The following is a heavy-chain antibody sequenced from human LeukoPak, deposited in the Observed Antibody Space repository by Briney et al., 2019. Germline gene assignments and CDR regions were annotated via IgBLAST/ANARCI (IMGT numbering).Heavy chain of an antibody. CDR2: IYHSGST. Sequence: SETLSLTCTVSGYSISSGYYWGWIRQPPGKGLEWIGSIYHSGSTYYNPSLKSRVTISVDTSKNQFSLKLSSVTAADTAVYYCAREVWTRNSNAFDIWGQGTMVTVSS. D-gene: IGHD3/OR15-3a*01. J-gene: IGHJ3*02. CDR3: AREVWTRNSNAFDI. CDR1: GYSISSGYY. V-gene: IGHV4-38-2*02.